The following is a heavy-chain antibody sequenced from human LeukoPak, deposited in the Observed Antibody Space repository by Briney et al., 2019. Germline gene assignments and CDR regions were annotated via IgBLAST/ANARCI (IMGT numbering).Heavy chain of an antibody. CDR1: GFTFSSYE. Sequence: GGSLRLSCAASGFTFSSYEMNWVRQAPGKGLEWVSYISSSGSTIYYADSVKGRFTISRDNAKNSLYLQMNSLRAEDTAVYYCARVEGNIVTTTEGYFDYWGQGTLVTVSS. CDR2: ISSSGSTI. J-gene: IGHJ4*02. V-gene: IGHV3-48*03. CDR3: ARVEGNIVTTTEGYFDY. D-gene: IGHD5-12*01.